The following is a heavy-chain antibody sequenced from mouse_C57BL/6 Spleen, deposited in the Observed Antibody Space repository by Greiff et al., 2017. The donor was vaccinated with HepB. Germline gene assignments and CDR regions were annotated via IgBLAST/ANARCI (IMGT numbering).Heavy chain of an antibody. CDR3: ARHAHYYGNYVSYYFDY. Sequence: EVQLVESGGGLVKPGGSLKLSCAASGFTFSSYTMSWVRQTPEKRLEWVATISGGGGNTYYPDSVKGRFTISRDNAKNTLYLQMSSLRSEDTALYYCARHAHYYGNYVSYYFDYWGQGTTLTVSS. D-gene: IGHD2-1*01. J-gene: IGHJ2*01. CDR2: ISGGGGNT. CDR1: GFTFSSYT. V-gene: IGHV5-9*01.